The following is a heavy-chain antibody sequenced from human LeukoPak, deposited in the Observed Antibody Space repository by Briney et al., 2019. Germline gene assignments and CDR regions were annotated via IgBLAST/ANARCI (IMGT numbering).Heavy chain of an antibody. CDR2: IYRSGST. J-gene: IGHJ4*02. CDR1: GYSINSGYY. D-gene: IGHD4/OR15-4a*01. CDR3: ARTGDYGANSDY. V-gene: IGHV4-38-2*02. Sequence: SETLSLTCTVYGYSINSGYYRAWIRQSPGKGMDWIGTIYRSGSTYYNPSLKSRVTISVDKSKNQFSLRLRSVTAADTAVYYCARTGDYGANSDYWGQGILVTVSS.